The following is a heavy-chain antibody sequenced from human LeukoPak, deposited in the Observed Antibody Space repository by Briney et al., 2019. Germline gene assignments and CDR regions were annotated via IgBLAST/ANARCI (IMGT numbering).Heavy chain of an antibody. CDR1: GYSISSGYY. D-gene: IGHD3-22*01. Sequence: SETLSLTCNVSGYSISSGYYWSWIRQPPGKGLEWIGEINHSGSTNYNPSLKSRVTISVDTSKNQFSLKLSSVTAADTAVYYCARGFYYYDSSGYLEYFQHWGQGTLVTVSS. CDR2: INHSGST. J-gene: IGHJ1*01. CDR3: ARGFYYYDSSGYLEYFQH. V-gene: IGHV4-38-2*02.